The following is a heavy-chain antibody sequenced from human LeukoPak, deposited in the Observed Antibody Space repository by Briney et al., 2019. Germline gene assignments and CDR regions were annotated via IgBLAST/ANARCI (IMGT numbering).Heavy chain of an antibody. D-gene: IGHD2-15*01. CDR2: INHSGST. J-gene: IGHJ5*02. V-gene: IGHV4-34*01. CDR1: GGSFCGYY. CDR3: ARGRVVLNIVGVVGGRDNWFDP. Sequence: PSETLSLTCAVYGGSFCGYYWSWIRHPPGKGRQWIVEINHSGSTNYTPSPTSRVTLSVYTSKTKFSLKLSSGTASDTGVYYCARGRVVLNIVGVVGGRDNWFDPWGQGTLVTVSS.